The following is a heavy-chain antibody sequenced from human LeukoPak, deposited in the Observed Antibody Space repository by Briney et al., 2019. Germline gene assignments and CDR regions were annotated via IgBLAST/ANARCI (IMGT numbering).Heavy chain of an antibody. D-gene: IGHD3-10*01. CDR2: ISSSSSYI. CDR1: GFTFTIFG. Sequence: GGSLRLSCAASGFTFTIFGLNWVRQAPGKGLEWVSSISSSSSYIYYADSVKGRFTISRDNAKNSLYLQMNSLRAEDTAVYYCARDPRGSIRQDYWGQGTLVTVSS. V-gene: IGHV3-21*01. CDR3: ARDPRGSIRQDY. J-gene: IGHJ4*02.